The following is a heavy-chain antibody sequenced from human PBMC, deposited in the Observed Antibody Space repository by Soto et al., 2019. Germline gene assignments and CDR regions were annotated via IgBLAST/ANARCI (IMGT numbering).Heavy chain of an antibody. Sequence: QVQLVQSGAEVKKPGASVKVSCKASGYTFTGYYMHWVRQAPGQGLEWMGWMNPNSGGTNYAQKFQGWVTMTRDTSISTAYMELSRLRSDDTAVYYCAREDCSSTSCYERTNNRFAPWGQGTLDTDSS. D-gene: IGHD2-2*01. V-gene: IGHV1-2*04. CDR3: AREDCSSTSCYERTNNRFAP. J-gene: IGHJ5*02. CDR2: MNPNSGGT. CDR1: GYTFTGYY.